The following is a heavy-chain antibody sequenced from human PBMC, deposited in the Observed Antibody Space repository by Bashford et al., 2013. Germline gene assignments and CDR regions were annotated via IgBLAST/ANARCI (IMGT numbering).Heavy chain of an antibody. J-gene: IGHJ4*02. CDR1: GDTFSGYL. V-gene: IGHV1-2*02. CDR2: IKPNSGAT. Sequence: VASVKVSCKASGDTFSGYLVHWVRQAPGQGLEWMGWIKPNSGATKYEQKFQGRVTMTTDTSISTAYLDLSRLSSDDTAVYYCARGPPVAGTSIDYWGQGTLVTVSS. CDR3: ARGPPVAGTSIDY. D-gene: IGHD6-19*01.